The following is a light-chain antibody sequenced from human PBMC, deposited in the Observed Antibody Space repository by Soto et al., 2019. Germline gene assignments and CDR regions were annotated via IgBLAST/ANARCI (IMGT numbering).Light chain of an antibody. V-gene: IGKV3-11*01. J-gene: IGKJ4*01. Sequence: ERVMTQSPATLSLSPGERATLSCRASQSVSSYLAWYQQKPGQAPRLLIYDASNRATGIPARFSGSGSGTDFTLTISSLEPEDFAVYYCQQRSNWSTFGGGTKVEIK. CDR2: DAS. CDR3: QQRSNWST. CDR1: QSVSSY.